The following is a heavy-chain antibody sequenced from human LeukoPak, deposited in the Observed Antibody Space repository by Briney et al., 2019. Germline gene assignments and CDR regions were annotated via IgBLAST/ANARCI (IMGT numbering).Heavy chain of an antibody. CDR3: AKDHMSSPVTYGYSFDS. Sequence: PGGSLRLSCAASGFXFNIYAINWVRQAPGKGLEWVAAISGSGVSTRDADSVKGRFTISRDNSKNTLYLQMSSLRAEDTAVYYCAKDHMSSPVTYGYSFDSWGQGTLVTVSS. V-gene: IGHV3-23*01. CDR1: GFXFNIYA. D-gene: IGHD5-18*01. CDR2: ISGSGVST. J-gene: IGHJ4*02.